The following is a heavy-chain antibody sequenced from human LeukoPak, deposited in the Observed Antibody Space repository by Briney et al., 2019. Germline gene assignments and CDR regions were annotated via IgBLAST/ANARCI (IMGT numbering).Heavy chain of an antibody. CDR1: GGSISSSSYY. CDR2: IYYSGST. Sequence: SETLSLTCTVSGGSISSSSYYWGWIRQPPGKGLEWIVSIYYSGSTYYNPSLKSRVTISVYTSKNQFSLKLSSVTAADTAVYYCARDKDSSSWQYYFDYWGQGTLVTVSS. CDR3: ARDKDSSSWQYYFDY. J-gene: IGHJ4*02. D-gene: IGHD6-13*01. V-gene: IGHV4-39*07.